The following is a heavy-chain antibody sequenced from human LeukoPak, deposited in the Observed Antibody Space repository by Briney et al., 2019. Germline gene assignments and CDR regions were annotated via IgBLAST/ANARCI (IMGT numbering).Heavy chain of an antibody. D-gene: IGHD4-23*01. CDR2: ITPMFGTA. V-gene: IGHV1-69*13. J-gene: IGHJ4*02. CDR3: ARGWLAETTVVTPYNY. Sequence: ASVKVSCKASGYTFTSYGISWVRQAPGQGLEWMGGITPMFGTAKYAQKFQGGVTITAVESMSTAYMELSSLRSEDTAVYYCARGWLAETTVVTPYNYWGQGTLVTVSS. CDR1: GYTFTSYG.